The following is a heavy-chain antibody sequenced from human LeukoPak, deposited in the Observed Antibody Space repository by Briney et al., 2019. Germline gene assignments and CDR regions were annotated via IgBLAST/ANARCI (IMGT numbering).Heavy chain of an antibody. V-gene: IGHV1-18*01. CDR1: GYTXSNYG. CDR2: ISANNGNT. D-gene: IGHD6-19*01. Sequence: ASVKVSCKASGYTXSNYGITWVRQAPGQGLGWMGWISANNGNTKYAQIVQGRVTMTTDTTTSTSYMELRSLRSDDTAVYYCARSLRGWSSHVHYWGQGTLVTVSS. J-gene: IGHJ4*02. CDR3: ARSLRGWSSHVHY.